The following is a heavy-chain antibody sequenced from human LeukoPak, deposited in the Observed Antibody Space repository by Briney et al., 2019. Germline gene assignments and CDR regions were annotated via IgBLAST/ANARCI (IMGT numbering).Heavy chain of an antibody. CDR3: AKGLHYYDSSGELFDY. D-gene: IGHD3-22*01. CDR2: ISSSGSTI. Sequence: GGSLRLSCAASGFTFSDYYMSWIRQAPGKGLEWVSYISSSGSTIYYADSVKGRFTISRDNSKNTLYLQMNSLRAEDTAVYYCAKGLHYYDSSGELFDYWGQGTLVTVSS. CDR1: GFTFSDYY. J-gene: IGHJ4*02. V-gene: IGHV3-11*04.